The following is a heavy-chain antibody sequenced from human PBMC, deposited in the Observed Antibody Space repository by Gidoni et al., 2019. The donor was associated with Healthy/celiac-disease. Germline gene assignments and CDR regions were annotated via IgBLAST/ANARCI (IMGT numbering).Heavy chain of an antibody. V-gene: IGHV2-5*01. CDR1: GFSLSTSGVG. D-gene: IGHD3-16*02. Sequence: QITLKESGPTLVKPTQTLTLTCTFSGFSLSTSGVGVGWIRQPPGKALEWLALIYWNDDKRYSPSLKSRLTITKDTSKNQVVLTMTNMDPVDTATYYCAHSPLHLGELSLSRPRRGGGERFDYWGQGTLVTVSS. J-gene: IGHJ4*02. CDR2: IYWNDDK. CDR3: AHSPLHLGELSLSRPRRGGGERFDY.